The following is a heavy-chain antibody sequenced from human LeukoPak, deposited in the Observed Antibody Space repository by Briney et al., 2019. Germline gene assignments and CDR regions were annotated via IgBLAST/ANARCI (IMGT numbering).Heavy chain of an antibody. J-gene: IGHJ6*02. D-gene: IGHD6-13*01. CDR1: GFNFSTYW. V-gene: IGHV3-74*01. CDR2: INSDGSYT. CDR3: ARWASSTWYYGMDV. Sequence: GGSLRLSCAASGFNFSTYWMHWVRQAPGKGLVWVSSINSDGSYTVYAGSVKGRFTISRDNAKNTPYLQMNSLRAEDTAVYYCARWASSTWYYGMDVWGQGTTVIVSS.